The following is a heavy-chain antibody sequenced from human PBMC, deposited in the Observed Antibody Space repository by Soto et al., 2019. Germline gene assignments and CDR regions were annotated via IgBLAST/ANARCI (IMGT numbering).Heavy chain of an antibody. CDR3: ASSLYRSSTSCQGDWDY. Sequence: QVQLVQSGAEVKKPGSSVKVSCKASGGTFSSYTISWMRQAPGQGLEWMGRIIPILGIANYAQKCQARVTITADKSTRTAYVEISILRSKDTDVYYCASSLYRSSTSCQGDWDYCGQGTLVTFSS. CDR1: GGTFSSYT. D-gene: IGHD2-2*01. CDR2: IIPILGIA. V-gene: IGHV1-69*02. J-gene: IGHJ4*02.